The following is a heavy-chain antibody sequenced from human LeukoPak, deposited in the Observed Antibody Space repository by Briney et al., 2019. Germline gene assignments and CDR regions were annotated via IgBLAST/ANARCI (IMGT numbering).Heavy chain of an antibody. D-gene: IGHD3-10*01. V-gene: IGHV1-69*06. CDR1: GGTFRSYA. CDR2: IIPIFGTA. J-gene: IGHJ6*03. Sequence: GASVKVSCKASGGTFRSYAISWVRQAPGQGLEWMGGIIPIFGTANYAQKFQGRVTITADKSTSTAYMELSSPRSEDTAVYYCARGPSITMVRGGQWYYYMDVWGKGTTVTISS. CDR3: ARGPSITMVRGGQWYYYMDV.